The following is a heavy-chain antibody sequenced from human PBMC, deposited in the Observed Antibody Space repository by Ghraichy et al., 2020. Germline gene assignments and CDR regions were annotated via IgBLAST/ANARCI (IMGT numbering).Heavy chain of an antibody. D-gene: IGHD2-2*01. J-gene: IGHJ3*02. V-gene: IGHV3-48*02. CDR1: GFTFSSYS. Sequence: GESLNISCVASGFTFSSYSMNWVRQAPGKGLEWVSYISSSSSTIYYADSVKGRFTISRDNAKNSLYLQMNSLRDEDTAVYYCARDKIVVVPAAIAGDAFDIWGQGTMVTVSS. CDR3: ARDKIVVVPAAIAGDAFDI. CDR2: ISSSSSTI.